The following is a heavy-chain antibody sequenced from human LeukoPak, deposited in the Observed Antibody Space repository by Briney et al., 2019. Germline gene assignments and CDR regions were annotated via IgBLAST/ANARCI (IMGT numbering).Heavy chain of an antibody. J-gene: IGHJ5*02. V-gene: IGHV3-33*01. CDR2: IWYDGSNK. Sequence: GGSLRLSCAASGFTFSSYGMHWVRRAPGKGLEWVAVIWYDGSNKYYADSVKGRFTISRDNSKNTLYLQMNSLRAEDTAVYYCARDAMIVVVSNWFDPWGQGTLVTVSS. CDR1: GFTFSSYG. D-gene: IGHD3-22*01. CDR3: ARDAMIVVVSNWFDP.